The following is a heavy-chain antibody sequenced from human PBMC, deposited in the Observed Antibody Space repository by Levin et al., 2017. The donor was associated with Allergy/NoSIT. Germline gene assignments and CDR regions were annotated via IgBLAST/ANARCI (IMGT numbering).Heavy chain of an antibody. CDR3: ARGGSTHIVVVPAAIVESWLWFDP. CDR2: IYYSGST. Sequence: SETLSLTCTVSGGSISSGDYYWSWIRQPPGKGLEWIGYIYYSGSTYYNPSLKSRVTISVDTSKNQFSLKLSSVTAADTAVYYCARGGSTHIVVVPAAIVESWLWFDPWGQGTLVTVSS. V-gene: IGHV4-30-4*01. CDR1: GGSISSGDYY. D-gene: IGHD2-2*02. J-gene: IGHJ5*02.